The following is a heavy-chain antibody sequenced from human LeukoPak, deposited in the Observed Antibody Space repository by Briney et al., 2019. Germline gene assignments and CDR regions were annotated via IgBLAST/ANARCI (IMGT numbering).Heavy chain of an antibody. CDR3: ARLPYGSGSYYPYYYYYGMDV. CDR2: IYYSGST. Sequence: PSETLSLTCTVSGGSISGYYWSWIRQPPGKGLEWIGYIYYSGSTNYNPSLKSRVTISVDTSKNQFSLKLSSVTAADTAVYYCARLPYGSGSYYPYYYYYGMDVWGQGTTVTVSS. D-gene: IGHD3-10*01. V-gene: IGHV4-59*01. CDR1: GGSISGYY. J-gene: IGHJ6*02.